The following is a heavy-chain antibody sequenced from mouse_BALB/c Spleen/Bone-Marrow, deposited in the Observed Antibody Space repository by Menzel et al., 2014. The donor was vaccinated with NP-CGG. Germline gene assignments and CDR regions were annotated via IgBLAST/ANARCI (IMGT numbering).Heavy chain of an antibody. CDR1: GYSFTSGYY. J-gene: IGHJ4*01. D-gene: IGHD2-1*01. CDR3: ARGDGNYGEAMDY. V-gene: IGHV3-6*02. CDR2: ISYDGSN. Sequence: EVHLVESGPGLVKPSQSLSLTCSVTGYSFTSGYYWNWIRQLPGNKLGWMGYISYDGSNNYNPSFKNRISITRDTSKNQFFLKLNSVTTEDTATYYCARGDGNYGEAMDYWGQGTSVTVSS.